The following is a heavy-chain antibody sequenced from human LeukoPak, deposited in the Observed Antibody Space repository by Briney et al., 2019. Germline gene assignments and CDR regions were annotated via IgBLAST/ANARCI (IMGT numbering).Heavy chain of an antibody. Sequence: SETLSLTCALSGGSFSGHYWTWIRQPPGKGLEWLAEINHSGSTNYNPSLKSRVTIPLDTSKNQVSLRLTSATAADTAVYYCAKVTRGSSGCVDYWGQGTLVTVSS. CDR1: GGSFSGHY. V-gene: IGHV4-34*01. D-gene: IGHD6-19*01. CDR3: AKVTRGSSGCVDY. J-gene: IGHJ4*02. CDR2: INHSGST.